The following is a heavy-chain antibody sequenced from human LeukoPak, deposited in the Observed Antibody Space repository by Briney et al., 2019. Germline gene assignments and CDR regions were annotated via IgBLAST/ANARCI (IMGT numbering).Heavy chain of an antibody. CDR3: ARDLGGVTAILDY. Sequence: GGSLRPSRAASGFTFSSYEMNWVRQAPGKGLEWVSYISSSGSTIYYADSVKGRFTISRDNAKNSLYLQMNSLRAEDTAVYYCARDLGGVTAILDYWGQGTLVTVSS. CDR2: ISSSGSTI. D-gene: IGHD2-21*02. V-gene: IGHV3-48*03. CDR1: GFTFSSYE. J-gene: IGHJ4*02.